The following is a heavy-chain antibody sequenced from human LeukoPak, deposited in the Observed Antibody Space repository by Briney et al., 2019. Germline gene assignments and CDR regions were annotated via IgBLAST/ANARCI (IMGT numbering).Heavy chain of an antibody. CDR1: GFTFSSYS. D-gene: IGHD1-26*01. V-gene: IGHV3-21*01. Sequence: GGSLRLSCAASGFTFSSYSMNWVRQAPGKGLEWVSSISSSSCCIYYADSVKGRFTISRDNAKNSLYLQMNSLRAEDTAVYYCASNSWWELLNYWGQGTLVTVSS. CDR2: ISSSSCCI. J-gene: IGHJ4*02. CDR3: ASNSWWELLNY.